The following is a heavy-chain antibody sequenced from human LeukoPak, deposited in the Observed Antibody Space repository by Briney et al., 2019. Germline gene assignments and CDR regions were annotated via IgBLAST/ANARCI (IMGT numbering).Heavy chain of an antibody. Sequence: GGSLRLSCAASGFTFSSYAMSWVRQAPGKGLEWVSAISGSGGSAYYADSVKGRFTISRDNSKNTLYLQMNSLRAEDTAVYYCAKDRPIALYDSSGYYPIWGQGTLVTVSS. CDR1: GFTFSSYA. V-gene: IGHV3-23*01. D-gene: IGHD3-22*01. CDR2: ISGSGGSA. CDR3: AKDRPIALYDSSGYYPI. J-gene: IGHJ4*02.